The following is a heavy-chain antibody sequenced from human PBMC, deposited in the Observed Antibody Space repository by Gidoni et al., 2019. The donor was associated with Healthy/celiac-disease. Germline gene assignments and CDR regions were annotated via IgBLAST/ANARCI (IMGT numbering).Heavy chain of an antibody. CDR3: ARDRRTRSTAEAVFDY. V-gene: IGHV1-3*01. D-gene: IGHD6-13*01. CDR1: GYTFTSRA. CDR2: INAGNGNT. Sequence: QVQLVQSGAEVKKPGASVKGSCQASGYTFTSRAMPWVRQAPGQRLEWMGWINAGNGNTKYSQKFKGRVTITRDTSASTAYVELSSLRSEDTAVYYCARDRRTRSTAEAVFDYWGQGTLVTVSS. J-gene: IGHJ4*02.